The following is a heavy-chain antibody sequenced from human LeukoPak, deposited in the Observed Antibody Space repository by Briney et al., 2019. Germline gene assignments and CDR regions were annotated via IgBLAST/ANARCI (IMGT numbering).Heavy chain of an antibody. CDR1: GYTFTNYA. V-gene: IGHV1-18*01. Sequence: ASVKVSCKASGYTFTNYAISWVRQAPGQGLEWMGWISGFNGYTNYTQKLQGRVTMTTDTSTSTAYMELRSLRSDDTAVYYCARARGGAMGTDYWGQGTLVTVSS. CDR3: ARARGGAMGTDY. J-gene: IGHJ4*02. CDR2: ISGFNGYT. D-gene: IGHD3-16*01.